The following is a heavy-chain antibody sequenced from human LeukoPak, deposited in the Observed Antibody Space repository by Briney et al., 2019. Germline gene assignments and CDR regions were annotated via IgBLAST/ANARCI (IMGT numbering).Heavy chain of an antibody. CDR2: ISWNSGSI. J-gene: IGHJ4*02. Sequence: GGSLRLSCAASGFTFDDYAMHWVRQAPGKGLEWVSGISWNSGSIGYADSVKGRFTISRDSAKNSLYLQMNSLRAEDTALYYCAKDSSGSGWYYFDYWGQGTLVTVSS. V-gene: IGHV3-9*01. CDR1: GFTFDDYA. D-gene: IGHD6-19*01. CDR3: AKDSSGSGWYYFDY.